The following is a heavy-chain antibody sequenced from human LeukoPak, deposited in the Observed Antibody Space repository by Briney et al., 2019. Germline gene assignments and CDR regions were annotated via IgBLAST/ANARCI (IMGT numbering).Heavy chain of an antibody. V-gene: IGHV1-46*01. J-gene: IGHJ3*02. Sequence: GASVKVSCKASGSTFISYYIHWVRQAPGQGLEWMGISNPSGGRTSYAQKFQGRVTMNRDTSTSTVYMELSSLRSEDAAVYYCARPAGGQPHVGFDIWGQGTMVTVSS. CDR1: GSTFISYY. CDR3: ARPAGGQPHVGFDI. CDR2: SNPSGGRT. D-gene: IGHD3-10*01.